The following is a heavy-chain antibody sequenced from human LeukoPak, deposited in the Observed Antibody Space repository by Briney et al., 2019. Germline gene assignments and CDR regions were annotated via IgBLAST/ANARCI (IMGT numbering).Heavy chain of an antibody. CDR3: ARSTASSNSYYYYYYMDV. CDR1: GGTFSSYA. J-gene: IGHJ6*03. V-gene: IGHV1-69*06. Sequence: GASVKVSCKASGGTFSSYAISWVRQAPGQGLEWMGGIIPIFGTANYAQKFQGRVTITADKSTSTAYMELSSLRSEDTAVYYCARSTASSNSYYYYYYMDVWGKGTTVTVSS. CDR2: IIPIFGTA. D-gene: IGHD4-11*01.